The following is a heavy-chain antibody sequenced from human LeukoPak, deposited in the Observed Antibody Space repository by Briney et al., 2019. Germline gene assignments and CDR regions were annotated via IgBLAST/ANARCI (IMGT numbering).Heavy chain of an antibody. V-gene: IGHV3-30*18. D-gene: IGHD3-10*01. CDR1: GFTFSNYG. Sequence: PGGSLRLSCAASGFTFSNYGIHWVRQAPGKGLEWVAVISYDGSNKYYADSVKGRFTISRDNSENTLYLQMSSLRAEDTAVYYCAKVPLSQGSGSYPFDYWGQGTLVTVSS. J-gene: IGHJ4*02. CDR3: AKVPLSQGSGSYPFDY. CDR2: ISYDGSNK.